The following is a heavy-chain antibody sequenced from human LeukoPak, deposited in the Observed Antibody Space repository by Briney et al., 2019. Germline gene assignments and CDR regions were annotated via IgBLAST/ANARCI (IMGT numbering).Heavy chain of an antibody. J-gene: IGHJ4*02. CDR2: IYYSGST. V-gene: IGHV4-39*07. CDR3: ARGSIAVAGRYNFDY. D-gene: IGHD6-19*01. Sequence: SETLSLTCTVSGGSISSSSYYWGWIRQPPGKGLEWIGSIYYSGSTYYNPSLKSRVTISVDTSKNQFSLKLSSVTAADTAVYYCARGSIAVAGRYNFDYWGQGTLVTVSS. CDR1: GGSISSSSYY.